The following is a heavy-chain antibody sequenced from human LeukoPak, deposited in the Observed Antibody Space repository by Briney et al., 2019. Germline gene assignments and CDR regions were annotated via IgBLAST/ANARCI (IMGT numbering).Heavy chain of an antibody. Sequence: SQTLSLTCAISGDSVSSNSAAWNWIRQSPSRGLEWLGRTYYRSKWSTYYAVSVKSRMSINRDTSKNQISLQLNSVTPEGTAVYYCARSTGPIDYWGQGTLVTVSS. CDR3: ARSTGPIDY. V-gene: IGHV6-1*01. CDR1: GDSVSSNSAA. D-gene: IGHD1-1*01. J-gene: IGHJ4*02. CDR2: TYYRSKWST.